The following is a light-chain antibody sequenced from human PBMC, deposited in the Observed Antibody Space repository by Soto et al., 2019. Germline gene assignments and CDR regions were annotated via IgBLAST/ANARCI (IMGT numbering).Light chain of an antibody. CDR2: WAS. CDR3: QQYYSTPWT. Sequence: DIVRTQSPYSLSVSLGERATINVGCRQSVLYSSNNKNYLAGCQQKPGQPPTLLIFWASTRESGVPDRFSGSGSWTDFTLTISSMQAEDVAVYYCQQYYSTPWTFGQGTKVDIK. CDR1: QSVLYSSNNKNY. V-gene: IGKV4-1*01. J-gene: IGKJ1*01.